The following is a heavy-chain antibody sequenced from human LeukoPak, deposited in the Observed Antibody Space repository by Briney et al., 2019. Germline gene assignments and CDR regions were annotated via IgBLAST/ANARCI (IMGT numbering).Heavy chain of an antibody. D-gene: IGHD3-10*01. CDR2: IYYSGST. J-gene: IGHJ4*02. Sequence: SETLSLTCTVSGVSISSFYWNWIRQPPGKGLEWVAYIYYSGSTNYNPSLKSRVTISVDTSNNQFSLRLSSVTAADTAVYYCARDAGSGSYDYWGQGTLVTVSS. V-gene: IGHV4-59*01. CDR1: GVSISSFY. CDR3: ARDAGSGSYDY.